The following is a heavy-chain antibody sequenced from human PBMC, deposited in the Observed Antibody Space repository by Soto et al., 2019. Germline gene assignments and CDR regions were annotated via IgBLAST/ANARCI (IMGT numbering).Heavy chain of an antibody. J-gene: IGHJ6*02. Sequence: SVKVSCKASGGTFSSYAISWVRQAPGQGLEWMGGIIPIFGTANYSQKFQGRVTITADESTSTAYMERSSLRSEDTAVYYCARGLPYYYDSSGLMDVWGQGTTVTVSS. CDR3: ARGLPYYYDSSGLMDV. CDR2: IIPIFGTA. CDR1: GGTFSSYA. V-gene: IGHV1-69*13. D-gene: IGHD3-22*01.